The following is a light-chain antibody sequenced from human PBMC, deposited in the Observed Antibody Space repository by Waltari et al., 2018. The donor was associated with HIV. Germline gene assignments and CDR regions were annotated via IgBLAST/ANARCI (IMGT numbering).Light chain of an antibody. CDR1: SSDVGSYDL. J-gene: IGLJ7*01. CDR3: CSYATERNFV. Sequence: QSALTQPASVSGPPGQSITISCTGTSSDVGSYDLVSWYQKYPGKAPKLMLYEVSKWPSGVSSRFSGSKSGNTASLTISGLQTEDEAEYYCCSYATERNFVFGGGTQLTVL. V-gene: IGLV2-23*02. CDR2: EVS.